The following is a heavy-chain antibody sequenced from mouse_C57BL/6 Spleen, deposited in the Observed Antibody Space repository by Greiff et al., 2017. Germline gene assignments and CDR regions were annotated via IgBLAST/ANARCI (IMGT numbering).Heavy chain of an antibody. J-gene: IGHJ1*03. CDR2: INPSTGGT. V-gene: IGHV1-42*01. CDR3: APYYYGSSYGGYFDV. D-gene: IGHD1-1*01. CDR1: GYSFTGYY. Sequence: VQLQQSGPELVKPGASVKISCKASGYSFTGYYMNWVKQSPEKSLEWIGEINPSTGGTTYNQKFKAKATLTVDKSSSTAYMQLKSLTSEDSAVYYCAPYYYGSSYGGYFDVWGTGTTVTVSS.